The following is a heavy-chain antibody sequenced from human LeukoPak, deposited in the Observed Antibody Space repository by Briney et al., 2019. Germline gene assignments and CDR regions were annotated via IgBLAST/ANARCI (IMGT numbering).Heavy chain of an antibody. CDR1: GFTFSSYS. D-gene: IGHD1-26*01. J-gene: IGHJ6*02. CDR2: ISSSSSYI. CDR3: ARDLGSFYGMDV. V-gene: IGHV3-21*01. Sequence: TGGSLRLSCAASGFTFSSYSMNWVRQAPGKGLEWVSSISSSSSYIYYADSVKGRFTISRDNAKNSLYLQMNSLRAEDTAVYYCARDLGSFYGMDVWGQGTTVTVSS.